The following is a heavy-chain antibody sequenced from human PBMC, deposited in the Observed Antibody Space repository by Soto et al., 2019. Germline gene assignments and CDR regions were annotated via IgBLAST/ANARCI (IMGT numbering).Heavy chain of an antibody. Sequence: QAQLVQSGVEVTKPGASVKVSCKASGYTFTSYGISWVRQAPGQGLEWMGWISANNGNTKYAQKLQGRVTMTTDTSTSTAYMERRSLRADDTAVYDCAKDSALVPAALDYWGQGTLVTVSS. CDR1: GYTFTSYG. J-gene: IGHJ4*02. V-gene: IGHV1-18*01. CDR2: ISANNGNT. CDR3: AKDSALVPAALDY. D-gene: IGHD2-2*01.